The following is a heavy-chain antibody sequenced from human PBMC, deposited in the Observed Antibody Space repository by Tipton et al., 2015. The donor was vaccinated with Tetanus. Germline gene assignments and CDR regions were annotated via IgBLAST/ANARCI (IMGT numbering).Heavy chain of an antibody. CDR3: AREGSGYCYGPGTFGYSHC. J-gene: IGHJ1*01. CDR1: GYTFINYG. CDR2: ISGYNGDT. Sequence: QVQLVQSGAEVKKPGASVKVSCKASGYTFINYGISWVRQAPGQGPEWMGWISGYNGDTTYAQKFQGRVTMTTDSSKATVYMELRGLTSDDTAHYYCAREGSGYCYGPGTFGYSHCWGQGTLVTVSS. V-gene: IGHV1-18*01. D-gene: IGHD3-10*01.